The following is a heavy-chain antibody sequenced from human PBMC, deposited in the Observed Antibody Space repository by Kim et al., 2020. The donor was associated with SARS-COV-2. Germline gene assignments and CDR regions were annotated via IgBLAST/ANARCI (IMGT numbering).Heavy chain of an antibody. CDR1: GGSFSGFS. CDR2: INHGGST. Sequence: SETLSLTCAVYGGSFSGFSWSWIRQPPGKGLEWIGEINHGGSTNYNPSLKSRVTISVDKSKNQFSLKLSSVTAADTAIYYCARGHRRRDLRSVHIVATISLSYFDYGGQGILATVPS. J-gene: IGHJ4*02. V-gene: IGHV4-34*01. D-gene: IGHD5-12*01. CDR3: ARGHRRRDLRSVHIVATISLSYFDY.